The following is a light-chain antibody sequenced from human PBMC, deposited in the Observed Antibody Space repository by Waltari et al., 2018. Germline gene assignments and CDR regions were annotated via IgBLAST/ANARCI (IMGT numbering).Light chain of an antibody. J-gene: IGKJ2*01. V-gene: IGKV4-1*01. CDR1: QSVLYSSTNKNY. Sequence: DIVMTQSPDSLAVSLGEGATISCKSSQSVLYSSTNKNYLAWYQQKPGQPPKLLIYWASTRESWVPDRFSGSGSGTDFTLTVSSLQAEDVAVYYCQQYYTIPYTFGQGTKLEIK. CDR3: QQYYTIPYT. CDR2: WAS.